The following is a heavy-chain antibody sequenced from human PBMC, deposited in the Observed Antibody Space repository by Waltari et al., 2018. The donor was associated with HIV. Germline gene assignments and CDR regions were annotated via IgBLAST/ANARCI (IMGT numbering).Heavy chain of an antibody. Sequence: QVQLQQWGAGLVKPSDTLSLTCAVSGGSFNNYYWNWIRQSPGKGLEWIGEINQSGRTNYNPSLERRVTMSVDTSKNQFSLKLTSMTAADSAVYYCVRQRTVTTFSYYYLDVWGKGTTVTVSS. CDR3: VRQRTVTTFSYYYLDV. D-gene: IGHD4-4*01. V-gene: IGHV4-34*02. J-gene: IGHJ6*03. CDR1: GGSFNNYY. CDR2: INQSGRT.